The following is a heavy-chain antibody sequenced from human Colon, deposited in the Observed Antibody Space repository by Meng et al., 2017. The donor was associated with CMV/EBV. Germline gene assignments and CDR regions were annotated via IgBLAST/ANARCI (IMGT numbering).Heavy chain of an antibody. CDR3: AREGGSIPSDAFDF. J-gene: IGHJ3*01. D-gene: IGHD2-15*01. V-gene: IGHV3-53*01. CDR2: IYTADRT. CDR1: GFSVTSHY. Sequence: GESLKISCAASGFSVTSHYMSWVRQAPGRGLEWVSLIYTADRTHYANSVRGRFTISRDTAKNSLFLQMDRLTAEDTAIYYCAREGGSIPSDAFDFWGPGTMVTVSS.